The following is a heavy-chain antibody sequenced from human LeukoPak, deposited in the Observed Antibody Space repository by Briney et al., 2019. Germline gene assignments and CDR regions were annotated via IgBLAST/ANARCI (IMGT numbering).Heavy chain of an antibody. CDR3: ARAGALYCSGGSCYEAFDI. CDR2: MNPNSGNT. Sequence: ASVKVSCKASGYTFTSYDINWVRQATGQGLEWMGWMNPNSGNTGYAQKFQGRVTITTNTSISTAYMELSSLRSEDTAVYYCARAGALYCSGGSCYEAFDIWGQGTMVTVSS. J-gene: IGHJ3*02. V-gene: IGHV1-8*03. CDR1: GYTFTSYD. D-gene: IGHD2-15*01.